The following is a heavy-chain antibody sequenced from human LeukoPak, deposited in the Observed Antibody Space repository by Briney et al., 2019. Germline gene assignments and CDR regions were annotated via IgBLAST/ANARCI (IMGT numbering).Heavy chain of an antibody. D-gene: IGHD5-18*01. J-gene: IGHJ3*02. CDR2: IYTSGST. CDR3: ARDDTAMATLGAFDI. CDR1: GGSISSYY. Sequence: SETLSLTCTVSGGSISSYYWSWIRQPAGKGLEWIGRIYTSGSTNYNPSLKSRVTMSVDTSKNQFSLKLSSVTAADTAVYYCARDDTAMATLGAFDIWGQGTMVTVSS. V-gene: IGHV4-4*07.